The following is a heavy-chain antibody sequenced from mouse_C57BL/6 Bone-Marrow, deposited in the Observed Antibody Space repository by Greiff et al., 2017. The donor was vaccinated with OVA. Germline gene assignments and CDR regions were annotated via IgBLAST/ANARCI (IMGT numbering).Heavy chain of an antibody. CDR3: TRFYYGSSLMDY. CDR2: ISSGGDYI. CDR1: GFTFSSYA. Sequence: DVMLVESGEGLVKPGGSLKLSCAASGFTFSSYAMSWVRQTPEKRLEWVAYISSGGDYIYYADTVKGRFTISRDNARNTLYLQMSSLKSEDTAMYYCTRFYYGSSLMDYWGQGTSVTVSS. D-gene: IGHD1-1*01. V-gene: IGHV5-9-1*02. J-gene: IGHJ4*01.